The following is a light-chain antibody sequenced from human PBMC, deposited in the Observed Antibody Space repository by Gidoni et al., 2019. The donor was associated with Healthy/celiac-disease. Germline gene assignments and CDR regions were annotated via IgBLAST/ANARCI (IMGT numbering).Light chain of an antibody. V-gene: IGKV1-39*01. Sequence: DIQMTPSPSSLSASVVDRVTITCRASQSISSYLNWYQQKPGKAPKLLSYAASSLQSGVPSRCSGSGSGTDFTLTISSLQPEDFATYYCQQSYSTPFTFGQGTRLEIK. J-gene: IGKJ5*01. CDR1: QSISSY. CDR3: QQSYSTPFT. CDR2: AAS.